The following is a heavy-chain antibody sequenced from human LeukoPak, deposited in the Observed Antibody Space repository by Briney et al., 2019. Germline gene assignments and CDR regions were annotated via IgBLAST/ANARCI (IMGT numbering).Heavy chain of an antibody. V-gene: IGHV1-2*06. CDR2: NTPNSGGT. D-gene: IGHD3-10*01. CDR3: ARWSTSGGIDY. Sequence: ASVKVSCKASGYTFTGYYIHWVRQAPGQGLAWMGRNTPNSGGTNYAQKFQGRVTMTRDTSISTAYMELSRLRSDDTAVYYCARWSTSGGIDYWGQGTLVTVSS. CDR1: GYTFTGYY. J-gene: IGHJ4*02.